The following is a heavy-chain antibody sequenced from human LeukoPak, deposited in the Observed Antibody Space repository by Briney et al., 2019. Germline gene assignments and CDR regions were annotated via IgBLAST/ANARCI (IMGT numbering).Heavy chain of an antibody. Sequence: PGGSLRLSCAASGFTVSSNYMSWVRQAPGKGLEWVSAISGSGGSTYYADSVKGRFTISRDNSKNTLYLQMNSLRAEDTAVYYCASRDGLVGLGYWGQGTLVTVSS. J-gene: IGHJ4*02. V-gene: IGHV3-23*01. CDR3: ASRDGLVGLGY. CDR2: ISGSGGST. CDR1: GFTVSSNY. D-gene: IGHD2-2*01.